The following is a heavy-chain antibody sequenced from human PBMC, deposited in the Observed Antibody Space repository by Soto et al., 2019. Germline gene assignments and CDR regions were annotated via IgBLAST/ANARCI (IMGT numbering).Heavy chain of an antibody. V-gene: IGHV1-58*01. CDR2: IVVGSGNT. Sequence: SVKVSCKASGFTFTSSAVQWVRQARGQRLEWIGWIVVGSGNTNYAQKFQERVTITRDMSTSTAYMELSSLRSEDTAVYYCAADRRDGSGSYYFPYYYYYGMNVWGQGTTVTVSS. CDR3: AADRRDGSGSYYFPYYYYYGMNV. J-gene: IGHJ6*02. D-gene: IGHD3-10*01. CDR1: GFTFTSSA.